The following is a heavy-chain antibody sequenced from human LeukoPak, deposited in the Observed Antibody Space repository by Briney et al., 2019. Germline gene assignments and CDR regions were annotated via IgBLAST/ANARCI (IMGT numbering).Heavy chain of an antibody. V-gene: IGHV3-11*01. CDR2: ISSSGSTI. CDR1: GFTFSDYY. D-gene: IGHD6-19*01. CDR3: ARDRKWLVHEEDYYYGMDV. J-gene: IGHJ6*02. Sequence: GGSLRLSCAASGFTFSDYYMSWIRQAPGKGLEWVSYISSSGSTIYYADSVKGRFTISRDNAKNSLYLQMNSLRAEDTAVYYCARDRKWLVHEEDYYYGMDVWGQGTTVTVSS.